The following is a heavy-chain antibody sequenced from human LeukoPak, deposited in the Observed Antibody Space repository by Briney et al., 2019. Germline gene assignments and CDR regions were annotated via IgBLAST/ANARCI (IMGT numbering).Heavy chain of an antibody. CDR1: GFTFSSYG. J-gene: IGHJ4*02. V-gene: IGHV3-7*04. Sequence: GGSLRLSCAASGFTFSSYGMSWVRQAPGKGLEWVANINQDGGEKHYVDSVKGRFTISRDNAKDSLDLQLNSLRGEDTAVYYCARMYCGGGKCYLSYFDYWGQGTVVTVSS. CDR3: ARMYCGGGKCYLSYFDY. D-gene: IGHD2-21*01. CDR2: INQDGGEK.